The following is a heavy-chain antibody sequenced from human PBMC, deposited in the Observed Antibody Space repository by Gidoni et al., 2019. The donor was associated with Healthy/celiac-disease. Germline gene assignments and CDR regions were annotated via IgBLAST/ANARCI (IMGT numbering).Heavy chain of an antibody. J-gene: IGHJ4*02. CDR1: AFPFSSYG. CDR3: ARGSLERRDLHFDY. Sequence: QVQLVESGGRVVQHGRSLRLSCPASAFPFSSYGMHWVRQAPGEGLEWVAVIWYEGSNNYYADSVKGRFAVSRDNSRSTLSLQMSGLRAEDTAVYYCARGSLERRDLHFDYWGQGTLVTVSS. D-gene: IGHD1-1*01. V-gene: IGHV3-33*01. CDR2: IWYEGSNN.